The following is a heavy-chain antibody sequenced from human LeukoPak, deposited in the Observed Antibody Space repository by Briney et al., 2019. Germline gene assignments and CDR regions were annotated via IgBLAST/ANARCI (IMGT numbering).Heavy chain of an antibody. J-gene: IGHJ4*02. CDR1: GGSISSSSYY. V-gene: IGHV4-39*07. CDR3: ARVAVGAFDY. D-gene: IGHD1-26*01. CDR2: IYYSGST. Sequence: SETLSLTCNVSGGSISSSSYYWGWIRQPPGKGLEWIGNIYYSGSTDYNPSLKSRVTISVDTSKNQFSLKLSSVTAADTAVYYCARVAVGAFDYWGQGTLVTVSS.